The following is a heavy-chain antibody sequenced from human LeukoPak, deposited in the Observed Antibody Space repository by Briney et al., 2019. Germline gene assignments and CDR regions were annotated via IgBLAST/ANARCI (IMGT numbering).Heavy chain of an antibody. J-gene: IGHJ5*02. CDR2: ISPSGGST. D-gene: IGHD5-24*01. CDR3: ARDNSVRDEAWWLNP. Sequence: EASVKVSCKAFGYTFTSNYMHWVRQAPGQGPEWMGVISPSGGSTTYAQKFQGRVTLTRDMSTSTDYLELSSLRSEDTAVYYCARDNSVRDEAWWLNPWGQGTLVTVSS. CDR1: GYTFTSNY. V-gene: IGHV1-46*01.